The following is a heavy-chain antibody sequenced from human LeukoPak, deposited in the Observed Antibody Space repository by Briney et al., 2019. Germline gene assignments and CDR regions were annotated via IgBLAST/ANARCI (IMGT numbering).Heavy chain of an antibody. CDR2: ISAYNGNT. CDR3: ARARSSTSCPYI. Sequence: GASVKVSCKPSGYTFTGYGISWVRQAPGQGLEWMGWISAYNGNTNYAQKLQGRVTMTTDTSTSTAYMELRSLRSDDTAVYYCARARSSTSCPYIWGQGTMVTVSS. J-gene: IGHJ3*02. V-gene: IGHV1-18*04. CDR1: GYTFTGYG. D-gene: IGHD2-2*01.